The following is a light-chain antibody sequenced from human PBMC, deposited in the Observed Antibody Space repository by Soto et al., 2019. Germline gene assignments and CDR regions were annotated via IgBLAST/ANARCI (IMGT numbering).Light chain of an antibody. V-gene: IGLV1-44*01. J-gene: IGLJ1*01. CDR1: SSNIGSNA. CDR3: GTWVDSLDGFCV. Sequence: QSVLTQPPSASGTPGQRVTISCSGSSSNIGSNAVNWYQHLPGTAPKLLIYSNSLRPSGVPDRFSGSKSGTSASLAISGLQSDDEGDYYCGTWVDSLDGFCVFGTGTKLTVL. CDR2: SNS.